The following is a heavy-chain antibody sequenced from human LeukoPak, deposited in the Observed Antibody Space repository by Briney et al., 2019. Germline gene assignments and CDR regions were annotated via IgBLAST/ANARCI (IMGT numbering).Heavy chain of an antibody. Sequence: KTSETLSLTCTVSGGPISSSSYYWGWIRQPPGKGLEWIGSIYYSGSTYYNPSLKSRVTISVDTSKNQFSLKLSSVTAADTAVYYCARHGNDYDFWSGYYRDYWGQGTLVTVSS. CDR2: IYYSGST. CDR3: ARHGNDYDFWSGYYRDY. CDR1: GGPISSSSYY. J-gene: IGHJ4*02. D-gene: IGHD3-3*01. V-gene: IGHV4-39*01.